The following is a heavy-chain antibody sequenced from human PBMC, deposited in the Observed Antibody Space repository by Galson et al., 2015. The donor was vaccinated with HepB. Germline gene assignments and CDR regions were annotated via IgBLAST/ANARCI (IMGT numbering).Heavy chain of an antibody. V-gene: IGHV1-69*01. CDR3: ARPAVTTRDAFDI. CDR1: GGTFSSSA. CDR2: IIPIFDTS. Sequence: SCKASGGTFSSSAISWVRLAPGQGLEWMGGIIPIFDTSNYAQKFQGRVTITADESTSTAYMELSSLRSEDTAVYYCARPAVTTRDAFDIWGQGTMVTVSS. J-gene: IGHJ3*02. D-gene: IGHD4-17*01.